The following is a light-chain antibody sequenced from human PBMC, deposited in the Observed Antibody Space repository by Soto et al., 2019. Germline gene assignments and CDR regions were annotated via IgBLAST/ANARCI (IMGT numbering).Light chain of an antibody. Sequence: QSVLTRPPSLSGAPGQRVTISCTGSGSNIGAPYDVHWYQHLPGTAPKLLIYGSTNRPSGVPDRFSGSKSGTSASLAITGLQAEDEADYYCQSHDNSLSGYVFGPGTKVTVL. CDR3: QSHDNSLSGYV. CDR1: GSNIGAPYD. CDR2: GST. V-gene: IGLV1-40*01. J-gene: IGLJ1*01.